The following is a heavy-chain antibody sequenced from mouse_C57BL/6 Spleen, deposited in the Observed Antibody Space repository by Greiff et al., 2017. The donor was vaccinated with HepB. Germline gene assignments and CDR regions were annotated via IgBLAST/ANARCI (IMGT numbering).Heavy chain of an antibody. J-gene: IGHJ2*01. CDR1: GYTFTSYW. D-gene: IGHD1-1*01. CDR3: ARPIVYGSSLYVDY. Sequence: QVQLKEPGAELVRPGSSVKLSCKASGYTFTSYWMHWVKQRPIQGLEWIGNIDPSDSETHYNQKFKDKATLTVDKSSSTAYMQLSSLTSEDSAVYYCARPIVYGSSLYVDYWGQDTTLTVSS. V-gene: IGHV1-52*01. CDR2: IDPSDSET.